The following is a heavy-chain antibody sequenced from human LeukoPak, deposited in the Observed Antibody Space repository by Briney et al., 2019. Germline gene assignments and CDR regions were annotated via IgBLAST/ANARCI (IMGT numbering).Heavy chain of an antibody. CDR2: IYSGGNT. D-gene: IGHD6-13*01. CDR1: GFTFSSYA. CDR3: ARGPSSQYLVHHVAFDI. J-gene: IGHJ3*02. V-gene: IGHV3-53*01. Sequence: PGGSLRLSCAASGFTFSSYAMSWVRQAPGKGLEWVSLIYSGGNTYYADSVKGRFTISRDNSKNTLYLQMNSLRAEDTAVYYCARGPSSQYLVHHVAFDIWGQGTMVTVSS.